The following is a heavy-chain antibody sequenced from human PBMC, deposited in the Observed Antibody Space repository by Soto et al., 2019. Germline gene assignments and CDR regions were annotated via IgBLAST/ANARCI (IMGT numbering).Heavy chain of an antibody. V-gene: IGHV3-23*01. J-gene: IGHJ4*02. Sequence: EVQLLESEGSSVQPGGSLRFSCAASGFTFSSYAMRWVRRPPGKGLEWVSSISGSGGTAYYADSVKGRFSISRDSLVNTLYLQMNSLRAEDTAVYYCAKGRGQNWNFDYWGQGTLVTVSP. CDR2: ISGSGGTA. D-gene: IGHD1-1*01. CDR3: AKGRGQNWNFDY. CDR1: GFTFSSYA.